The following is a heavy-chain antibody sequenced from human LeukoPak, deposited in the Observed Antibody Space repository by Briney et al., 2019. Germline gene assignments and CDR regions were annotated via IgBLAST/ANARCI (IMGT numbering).Heavy chain of an antibody. Sequence: TFSSYGMNWVRQPPGKGLEWIGSIYYSGNTYYNPSLKSRVTISLDASKNQFSLKVSSVTAADTAIYYCAKDFSSASYTYYYYYMDVWGKGTTVTVSS. CDR1: TFSSYG. D-gene: IGHD6-25*01. CDR2: IYYSGNT. V-gene: IGHV4-39*07. J-gene: IGHJ6*03. CDR3: AKDFSSASYTYYYYYMDV.